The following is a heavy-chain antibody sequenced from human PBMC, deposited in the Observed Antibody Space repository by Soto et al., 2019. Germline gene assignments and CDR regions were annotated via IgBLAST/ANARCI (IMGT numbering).Heavy chain of an antibody. V-gene: IGHV3-23*01. CDR1: GFTFSTYA. J-gene: IGHJ3*02. D-gene: IGHD1-1*01. CDR3: AKDLAATATGDSFDI. Sequence: GGSLRLSCAASGFTFSTYAMTWVRQAPGKGLEWVSSVTNSGSNTYHADSVKGRFTISRDNSKNMLFLQMNSLRAEDTALYYCAKDLAATATGDSFDIWGQGTMVTVS. CDR2: VTNSGSNT.